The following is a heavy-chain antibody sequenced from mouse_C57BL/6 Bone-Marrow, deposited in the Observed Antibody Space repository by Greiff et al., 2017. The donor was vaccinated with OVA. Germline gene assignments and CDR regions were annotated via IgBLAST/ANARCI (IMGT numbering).Heavy chain of an antibody. CDR2: FYPRSGNT. Sequence: VQLQQSGAELARPGASVKLSCKASGYTFTTSGISWVKQRTGQGLEWIGEFYPRSGNTYYNEKFKGKATLTADKSSSTAYMELSSLTSEDSAVYFCAGWRRFYAMDYWGQGTSVTVSS. V-gene: IGHV1-81*01. CDR1: GYTFTTSG. CDR3: AGWRRFYAMDY. J-gene: IGHJ4*01.